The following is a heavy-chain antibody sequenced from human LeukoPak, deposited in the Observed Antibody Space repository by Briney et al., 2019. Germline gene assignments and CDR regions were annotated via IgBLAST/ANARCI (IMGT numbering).Heavy chain of an antibody. CDR2: IIPIFGTA. D-gene: IGHD3-9*01. CDR1: GGTFSSYA. CDR3: ARERSAERYFDY. Sequence: ASVKVSCKASGGTFSSYAISWVRQAPGQGLEWMGGIIPIFGTANYAQKFQGRVTITADESTSTAYMELSSLRSEDTAVYYCARERSAERYFDYWGEGTLVTVSS. J-gene: IGHJ4*02. V-gene: IGHV1-69*13.